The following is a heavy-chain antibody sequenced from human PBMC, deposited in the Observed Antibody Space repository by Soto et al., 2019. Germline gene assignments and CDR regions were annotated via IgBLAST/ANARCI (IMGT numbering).Heavy chain of an antibody. J-gene: IGHJ4*02. CDR3: ARVYTAVAGWGDFDY. CDR1: GGSISSSSYY. D-gene: IGHD6-19*01. CDR2: IYYSGST. V-gene: IGHV4-39*01. Sequence: QLQLQESGPGLVKPSETLSLTCTVSGGSISSSSYYWGWIRQPPGKGLEWIGSIYYSGSTYYNPSLKSRVTIAVDTSKNQFSLKLSSVTAADTAVYYCARVYTAVAGWGDFDYWGQGTLVTVSS.